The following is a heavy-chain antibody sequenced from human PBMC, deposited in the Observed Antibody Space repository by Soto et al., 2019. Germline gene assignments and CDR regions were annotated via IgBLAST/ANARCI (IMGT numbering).Heavy chain of an antibody. CDR2: MIPNSGYT. D-gene: IGHD2-8*01. J-gene: IGHJ4*02. V-gene: IGHV1-8*01. Sequence: QVRLVQSGAEVMKPGASVKVSCKASGYTFTNHDVIWVRQAPGQGLEWMGWMIPNSGYTVYAQKFQGRVTMTRDTSISTAFVELSSLRFEDTAVYYCARNGGGLGSWGQGTLVTVSS. CDR1: GYTFTNHD. CDR3: ARNGGGLGS.